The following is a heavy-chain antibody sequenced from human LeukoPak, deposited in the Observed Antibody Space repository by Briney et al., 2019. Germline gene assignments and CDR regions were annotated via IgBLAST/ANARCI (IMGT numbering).Heavy chain of an antibody. V-gene: IGHV4-61*01. J-gene: IGHJ4*02. CDR2: KYYSGST. CDR1: GVSINTCCYY. CDR3: ARGRSYGFDFDS. D-gene: IGHD5-18*01. Sequence: SETLSLTCDVSGVSINTCCYYWTWLRQPPGTGLEWIGYKYYSGSTRYNSSLRSRLTISLDSSKNQFSLRLTSVTAADTAVYYCARGRSYGFDFDSWGPGTLVSVSS.